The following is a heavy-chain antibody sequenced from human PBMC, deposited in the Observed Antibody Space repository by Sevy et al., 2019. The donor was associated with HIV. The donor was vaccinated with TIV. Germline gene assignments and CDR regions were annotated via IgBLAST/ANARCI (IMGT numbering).Heavy chain of an antibody. J-gene: IGHJ4*02. CDR3: APHAGIVAAGRVFDY. Sequence: GGSLRLSCVASGFTFSDHYMEWVRQAPGKGLEWVGRTRTKADGYTTEYAASVKGRFTISRDDSKNSLYVQMNSLKTEDTDVYYCAPHAGIVAAGRVFDYWGQGTLVTVSS. V-gene: IGHV3-72*01. CDR2: TRTKADGYTT. CDR1: GFTFSDHY. D-gene: IGHD6-13*01.